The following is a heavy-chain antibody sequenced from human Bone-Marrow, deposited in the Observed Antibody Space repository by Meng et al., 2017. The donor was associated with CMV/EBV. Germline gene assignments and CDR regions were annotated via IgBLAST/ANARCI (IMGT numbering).Heavy chain of an antibody. Sequence: SLSTSGVGVGWIRQPPGKALEWLALIYWNDDKRYSPSLKSRLTITKDTSKNQVVLTMTNMDPVDTATYYCAHSVDVVGNYYYYGMDVWGQGTMVTVSS. CDR3: AHSVDVVGNYYYYGMDV. D-gene: IGHD5-12*01. J-gene: IGHJ6*02. CDR1: SLSTSGVG. V-gene: IGHV2-5*01. CDR2: IYWNDDK.